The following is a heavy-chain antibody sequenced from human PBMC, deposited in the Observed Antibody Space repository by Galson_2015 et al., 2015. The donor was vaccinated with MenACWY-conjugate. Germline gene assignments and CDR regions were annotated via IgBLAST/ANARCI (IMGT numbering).Heavy chain of an antibody. Sequence: SLRLSCAASGFTFTGYEFNWVRQAPGKGLERLSYISKSGSPIYYADSVKGRFTISRDNMKKSLFREMNSLRAGDTGVYYCARVGTWIHQYFYYMDVWGKGTTVTVSS. V-gene: IGHV3-48*03. CDR1: GFTFTGYE. J-gene: IGHJ6*03. CDR3: ARVGTWIHQYFYYMDV. CDR2: ISKSGSPI. D-gene: IGHD5-18*01.